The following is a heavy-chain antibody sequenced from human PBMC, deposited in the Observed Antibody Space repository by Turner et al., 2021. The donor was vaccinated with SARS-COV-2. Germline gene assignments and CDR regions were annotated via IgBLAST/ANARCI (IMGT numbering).Heavy chain of an antibody. CDR1: GFAVSNNY. Sequence: EVHLVESGGGLVQHGGSLRLSCAASGFAVSNNYMSWVRQAAWKGLEWVSLIYSGGSTYYADSVTGRFTISRDNSKNTLYLQMNSLRAEDTAVYYCATRMTTLPQWGQGTLVTVSS. CDR3: ATRMTTLPQ. CDR2: IYSGGST. J-gene: IGHJ4*02. V-gene: IGHV3-66*01. D-gene: IGHD4-17*01.